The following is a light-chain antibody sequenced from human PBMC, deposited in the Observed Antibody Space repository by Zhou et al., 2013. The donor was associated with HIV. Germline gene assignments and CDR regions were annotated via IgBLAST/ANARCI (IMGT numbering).Light chain of an antibody. Sequence: DIQMTQSPSSLSASVGDRVTITCRASQDISNYLAWLQQKPGKAPKSLISAASTLESGVPLRFSGSRSGTDFTLTINNLQSEDFATYYCLQHNSLPQTFGQGTKVEIK. J-gene: IGKJ1*01. CDR1: QDISNY. CDR3: LQHNSLPQT. V-gene: IGKV1-16*01. CDR2: AAS.